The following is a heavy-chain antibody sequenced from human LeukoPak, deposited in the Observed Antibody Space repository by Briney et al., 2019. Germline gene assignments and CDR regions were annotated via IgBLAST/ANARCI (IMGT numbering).Heavy chain of an antibody. CDR2: IYTGGST. Sequence: QARGSLRLSCAASGFTVNSNYMSWVRQAPGKGLEWVSLIYTGGSTYYADSVKGRFTISRDNSKNTLYLQMNSLRPEDTAVYYCARGFGKVAANVFGGYTMDVWGQGTTVTVSS. CDR3: ARGFGKVAANVFGGYTMDV. J-gene: IGHJ6*02. CDR1: GFTVNSNY. V-gene: IGHV3-66*02. D-gene: IGHD3-10*01.